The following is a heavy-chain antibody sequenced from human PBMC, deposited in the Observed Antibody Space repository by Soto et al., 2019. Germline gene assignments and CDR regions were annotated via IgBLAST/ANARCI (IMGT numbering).Heavy chain of an antibody. CDR2: ISAYNGNT. CDR3: ARDYTRGVKGGY. CDR1: GYTLTSYG. V-gene: IGHV1-18*04. Sequence: ASVKVSCKASGYTLTSYGISWVRQAPGQGLEWMGWISAYNGNTNYAQKLQGRVTMTTDTSTSTAYMELRSLRSDDTAVYYCARDYTRGVKGGYWGQGTLVTVSS. D-gene: IGHD3-10*01. J-gene: IGHJ4*02.